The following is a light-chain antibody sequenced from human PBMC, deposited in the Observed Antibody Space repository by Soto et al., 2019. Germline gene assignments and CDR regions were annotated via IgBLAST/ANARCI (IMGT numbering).Light chain of an antibody. CDR2: AAS. Sequence: AIRMTQSPSSFSASTGDRVTITCRASQGISSYLAWYQQKQGKAPKLLIVAASTVQSGVPSRFSGSGSGTDLTLTIGCLQAEDFATYYCQPYYSYPLTFGAGTKVDI. V-gene: IGKV1-8*01. J-gene: IGKJ3*01. CDR3: QPYYSYPLT. CDR1: QGISSY.